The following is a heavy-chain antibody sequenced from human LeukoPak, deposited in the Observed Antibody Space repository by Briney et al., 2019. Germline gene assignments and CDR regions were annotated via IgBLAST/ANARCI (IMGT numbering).Heavy chain of an antibody. CDR3: ARGMVVVVPSPTYYFDY. V-gene: IGHV3-33*01. D-gene: IGHD2-2*01. CDR1: GFTFSSYG. CDR2: IWYDGSNK. Sequence: GRSLRLSCAASGFTFSSYGMHWVRQAPGKGLEWVAVIWYDGSNKYYADSVKGRFTISRDNSKNTLYLQMNSLRAEDTAVYYCARGMVVVVPSPTYYFDYWGQGTLVTVSS. J-gene: IGHJ4*02.